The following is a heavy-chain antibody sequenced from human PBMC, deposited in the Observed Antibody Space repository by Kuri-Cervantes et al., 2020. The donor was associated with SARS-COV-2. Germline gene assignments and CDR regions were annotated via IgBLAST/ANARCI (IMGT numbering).Heavy chain of an antibody. V-gene: IGHV3-48*04. Sequence: GESLKISCAASGFSFSSYGMNWVRQAPGKGLEWVSYISSSGSTIYYADSVKGRFTISRDNAKNSLYLQMNSLRAEDTAVYYCARAIGGYSYGVGYGMDVWGQGTTVTVSS. J-gene: IGHJ6*02. CDR3: ARAIGGYSYGVGYGMDV. D-gene: IGHD5-18*01. CDR1: GFSFSSYG. CDR2: ISSSGSTI.